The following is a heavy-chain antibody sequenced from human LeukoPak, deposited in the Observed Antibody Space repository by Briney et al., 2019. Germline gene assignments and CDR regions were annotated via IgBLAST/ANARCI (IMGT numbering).Heavy chain of an antibody. V-gene: IGHV3-9*01. Sequence: PGRSLRLSCAASGFTFDDYAMHWVRQAPGKGLEWVSGISWNSGSIGYADSVKGRFTISRGNAKNSLYLQMNSLRAEDTALYYCAKGPYYDSSGVDYWGQGTLVTVSS. J-gene: IGHJ4*02. CDR3: AKGPYYDSSGVDY. CDR1: GFTFDDYA. CDR2: ISWNSGSI. D-gene: IGHD3-22*01.